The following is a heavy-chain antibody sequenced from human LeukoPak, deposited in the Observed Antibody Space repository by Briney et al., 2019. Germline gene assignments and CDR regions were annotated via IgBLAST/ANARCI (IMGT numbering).Heavy chain of an antibody. V-gene: IGHV5-51*01. D-gene: IGHD5-24*01. Sequence: GESLQISCKGSGYSFTSYWIGWVRQMPGKGLEWMGIIYPNDSDTRYSPSFQGQVTISADKSISTAYLQWSSLKASDTAMYYCARQGEMATTHFDYWGQGTLVTVSS. J-gene: IGHJ4*02. CDR2: IYPNDSDT. CDR1: GYSFTSYW. CDR3: ARQGEMATTHFDY.